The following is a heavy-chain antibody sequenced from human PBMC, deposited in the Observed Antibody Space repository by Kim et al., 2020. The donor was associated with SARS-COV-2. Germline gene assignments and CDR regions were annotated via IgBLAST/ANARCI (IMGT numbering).Heavy chain of an antibody. CDR1: GGSISSSSYY. D-gene: IGHD2-8*01. Sequence: SETLSLTCTVSGGSISSSSYYWGWIRQPPGKGLEWIGSIYYSGSTYYNPSLKSRVTISVDTSKNQFSLKLSSVTAADTAVYYCSVRVESILYGGMFDPWGQGTLVTVSS. J-gene: IGHJ5*02. V-gene: IGHV4-39*01. CDR3: SVRVESILYGGMFDP. CDR2: IYYSGST.